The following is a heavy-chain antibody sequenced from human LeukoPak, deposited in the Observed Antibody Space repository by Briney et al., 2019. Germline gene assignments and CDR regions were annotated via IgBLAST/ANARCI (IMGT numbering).Heavy chain of an antibody. V-gene: IGHV4-39*01. CDR3: ARHLGSGSYYSSFDY. J-gene: IGHJ4*02. Sequence: PSETLSLTCSLSGGSLSSGYYYWGWIRQPPGKGLEWIGSISYGGSTYYNPSLKSRVTISVDTSKNQFSLKLSSVTAADTAVYYCARHLGSGSYYSSFDYWGQGTLVTVSS. CDR2: ISYGGST. D-gene: IGHD1-26*01. CDR1: GGSLSSGYYY.